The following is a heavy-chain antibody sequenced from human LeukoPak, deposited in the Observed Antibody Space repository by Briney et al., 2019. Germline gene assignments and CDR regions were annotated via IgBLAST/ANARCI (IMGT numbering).Heavy chain of an antibody. V-gene: IGHV4-39*07. CDR1: GGSISSSSYY. CDR3: ARSGYSYGADAFDI. CDR2: IHYSGST. J-gene: IGHJ3*02. D-gene: IGHD5-18*01. Sequence: SETLSLTCTVSGGSISSSSYYWAWIRQPPGKGLEWIVSIHYSGSTNYNPSLKSRVTISVATSKNQFSLKLSSVTAADTAVYYCARSGYSYGADAFDIWGQGTMVTVSS.